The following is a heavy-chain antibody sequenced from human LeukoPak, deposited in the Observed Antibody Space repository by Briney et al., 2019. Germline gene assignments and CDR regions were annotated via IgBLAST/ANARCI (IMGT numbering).Heavy chain of an antibody. CDR3: ATDLATMTGPAVDI. CDR1: GYTFNSYG. J-gene: IGHJ3*02. Sequence: ASVKVSCKASGYTFNSYGISWVRQAPGQGLEWMGWISAYNGNTNYAQKLQGRVTMTTDTSTSTAYMELRSLRSDDTAVYYCATDLATMTGPAVDIWGQGTMVTVSS. V-gene: IGHV1-18*01. CDR2: ISAYNGNT. D-gene: IGHD3-22*01.